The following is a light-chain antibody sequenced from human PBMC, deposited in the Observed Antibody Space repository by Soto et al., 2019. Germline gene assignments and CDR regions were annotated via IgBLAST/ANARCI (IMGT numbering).Light chain of an antibody. CDR3: QQYGSSPYT. J-gene: IGKJ2*01. V-gene: IGKV3-20*01. CDR2: DAS. Sequence: EIVLTQSPGTVSLSPGERATLSCRASQSVSSSYLAWYQQKPGQAPRLLIYDASSRATGIPDRFIGSGSGTDFTLTISRIEPEDFAVYYCQQYGSSPYTFGQRTKLKIK. CDR1: QSVSSSY.